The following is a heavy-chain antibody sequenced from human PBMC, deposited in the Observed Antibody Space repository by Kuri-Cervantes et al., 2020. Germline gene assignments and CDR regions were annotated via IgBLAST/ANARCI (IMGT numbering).Heavy chain of an antibody. CDR3: ARDAVAAAGSAFDI. Sequence: GESLKISCAASGFTFSGSAMHWVRQAPGKGLEWVAVIWYDGNNKYYANSVEGRFTISRDNSKNTLYLQMNSLRAEDTAVYYCARDAVAAAGSAFDIWGQGTMVTVSS. D-gene: IGHD6-13*01. V-gene: IGHV3-30*04. J-gene: IGHJ3*02. CDR2: IWYDGNNK. CDR1: GFTFSGSA.